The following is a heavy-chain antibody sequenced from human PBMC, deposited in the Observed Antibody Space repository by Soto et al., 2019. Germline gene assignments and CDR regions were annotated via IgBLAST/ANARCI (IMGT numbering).Heavy chain of an antibody. Sequence: QLQLQESGPGLVKPSETLSLDCTVSGGSVSSSRYFWGWIRQPPGKGLEWIGSVYFDGSTYYSASLKSRVTISVDTAKNQFSLKLSSVTAAATAVYYCAGHPIAAAPGNRHVDVWAIGTTVTVSS. CDR2: VYFDGST. D-gene: IGHD6-13*01. CDR1: GGSVSSSRYF. CDR3: AGHPIAAAPGNRHVDV. V-gene: IGHV4-39*01. J-gene: IGHJ6*04.